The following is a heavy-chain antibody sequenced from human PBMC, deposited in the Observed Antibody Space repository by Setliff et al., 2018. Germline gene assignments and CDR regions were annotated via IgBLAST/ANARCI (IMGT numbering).Heavy chain of an antibody. CDR1: GYTFAGYY. CDR2: ISPHSGRA. J-gene: IGHJ5*01. V-gene: IGHV1-18*04. Sequence: GASVKVSCKASGYTFAGYYMHWVRQAPGQGLEWMGWISPHSGRAFYAPQFQDRVIMTTETSTKTAYMELRTLRSDDTAIYYCGRRQPVDYGLNSRYKNWFDYWGQGTLVTVSS. CDR3: GRRQPVDYGLNSRYKNWFDY. D-gene: IGHD3-10*01.